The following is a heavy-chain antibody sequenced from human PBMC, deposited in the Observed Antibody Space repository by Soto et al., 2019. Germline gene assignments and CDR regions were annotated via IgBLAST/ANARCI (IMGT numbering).Heavy chain of an antibody. CDR1: GGSISSGDYH. D-gene: IGHD3-22*01. V-gene: IGHV4-30-4*01. J-gene: IGHJ4*02. CDR3: AKSRYSDSSGDFYDY. Sequence: LSLPCTVPGGSISSGDYHWSWIRQPPGKGLEWIGYIYYSGSTYYNPSLKSRVTISVDTSKNQFSLKLSSVTAADTAVYYCAKSRYSDSSGDFYDYWGQGTLVTVSS. CDR2: IYYSGST.